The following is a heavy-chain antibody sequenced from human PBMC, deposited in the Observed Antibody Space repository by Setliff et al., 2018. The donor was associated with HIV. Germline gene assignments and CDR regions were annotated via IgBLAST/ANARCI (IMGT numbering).Heavy chain of an antibody. D-gene: IGHD3-3*01. Sequence: GGSLRLSCAASRFTVSTYYMSWVRQAPGKGLEWVSTIYSGGSTYHADSVKGRFTLSRDTSKNTLFLQMNSLRPEDAAVYYCARVRLYNTALDYWGQGTLVTVSS. CDR3: ARVRLYNTALDY. J-gene: IGHJ4*02. V-gene: IGHV3-66*02. CDR1: RFTVSTYY. CDR2: IYSGGST.